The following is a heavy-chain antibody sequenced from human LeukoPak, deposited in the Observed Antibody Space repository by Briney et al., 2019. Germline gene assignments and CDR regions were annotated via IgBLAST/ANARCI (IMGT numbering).Heavy chain of an antibody. CDR2: INHSGST. V-gene: IGHV4-34*01. Sequence: SETLSLTCAVYGGSFSGYYWSWIRQPPGKGLEWIGEINHSGSTNYNPALKSRVTISVDTSKNQFSLKLSSVTAADTAVYYCAREADYGDYKYYFDYWGQGTLVTVSS. D-gene: IGHD4-17*01. CDR1: GGSFSGYY. CDR3: AREADYGDYKYYFDY. J-gene: IGHJ4*02.